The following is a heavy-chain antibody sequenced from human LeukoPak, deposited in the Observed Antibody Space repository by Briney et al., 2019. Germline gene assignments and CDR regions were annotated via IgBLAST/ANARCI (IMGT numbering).Heavy chain of an antibody. CDR1: GYTFTGYY. D-gene: IGHD3-22*01. Sequence: ASVKVSCKASGYTFTGYYMHWVRQAPGQGLEWMGWINPNSGGTNYAQKFQGRVTMTRDTSISTAYMELSRLRSDDTAVYYCARLLDYYGSSGNWGQGTLVTVSS. CDR2: INPNSGGT. J-gene: IGHJ4*02. CDR3: ARLLDYYGSSGN. V-gene: IGHV1-2*02.